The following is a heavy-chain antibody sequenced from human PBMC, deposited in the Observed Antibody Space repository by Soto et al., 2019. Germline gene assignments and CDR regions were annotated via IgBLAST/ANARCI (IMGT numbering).Heavy chain of an antibody. CDR2: IWDDGSNK. CDR3: ARDPRLTAPPSWYFDY. Sequence: QVQLVESGGGVVQPGRSLRLSCAASGFTFSSYGMHWVRQAPGKGLEWVAVIWDDGSNKYYADSVKGRFTISRDNSKNTLYLQMTSLRAEDTAVYYCARDPRLTAPPSWYFDYWGQGTLVTVSS. V-gene: IGHV3-33*01. CDR1: GFTFSSYG. D-gene: IGHD5-18*01. J-gene: IGHJ4*02.